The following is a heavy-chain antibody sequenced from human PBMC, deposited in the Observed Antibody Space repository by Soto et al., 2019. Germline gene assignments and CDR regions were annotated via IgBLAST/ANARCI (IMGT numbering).Heavy chain of an antibody. CDR3: ARDPPPVAGTGYFDY. CDR1: GFTFSSYG. CDR2: IWYDGSNK. V-gene: IGHV3-33*01. D-gene: IGHD6-19*01. J-gene: IGHJ4*02. Sequence: GRSLRLSCAPSGFTFSSYGMHWVRQAPGKGLEWVAVIWYDGSNKYYADSVKGRFTISRDKSKDPQYLQMNSLRAEDTAVYYCARDPPPVAGTGYFDYWGQGTLVTVSS.